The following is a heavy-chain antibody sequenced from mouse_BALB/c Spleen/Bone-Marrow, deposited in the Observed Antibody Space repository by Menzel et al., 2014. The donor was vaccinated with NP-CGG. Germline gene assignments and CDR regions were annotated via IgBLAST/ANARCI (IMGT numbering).Heavy chain of an antibody. Sequence: QVQLQQSGAELARPGASVKMSCKASGYTFTSYTMHWVKQRPGQGLEWIVFINPSSNYTNYNQKFKDKATLTADKSSSTAYMQLSSLTSEDSAVYYCARVLRWSLDYWGQGTTLTVSS. V-gene: IGHV1-4*01. CDR2: INPSSNYT. J-gene: IGHJ2*01. CDR3: ARVLRWSLDY. CDR1: GYTFTSYT. D-gene: IGHD6-2*01.